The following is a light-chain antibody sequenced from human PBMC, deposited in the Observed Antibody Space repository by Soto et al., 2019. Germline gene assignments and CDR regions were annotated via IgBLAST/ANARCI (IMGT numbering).Light chain of an antibody. CDR2: ADA. V-gene: IGLV1-51*02. J-gene: IGLJ3*02. CDR3: GTWDSSLSTWV. CDR1: SSNIGNNY. Sequence: QSVLTQPPSVSAAPGQRATISCSGSSSNIGNNYIAWYQQLPGTAPRLLIYADAKRPSGIPDRISGSKSGTSATLDITGLQTGDEADYYCGTWDSSLSTWVFGGGTQLTVL.